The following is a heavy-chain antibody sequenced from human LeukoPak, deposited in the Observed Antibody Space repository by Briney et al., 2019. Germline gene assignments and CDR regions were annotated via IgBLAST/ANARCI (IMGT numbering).Heavy chain of an antibody. CDR3: ARHLYSSSSGIDY. CDR1: GFSITSYW. J-gene: IGHJ4*02. Sequence: GESLKVSCKGSGFSITSYWIAWVRQMPGKGLEWMGIIYPGDSDTRYSPSFQGQATISADKSISTAYLQWSSLKASDTAMYYCARHLYSSSSGIDYWGQGTLVTVSS. D-gene: IGHD6-6*01. CDR2: IYPGDSDT. V-gene: IGHV5-51*01.